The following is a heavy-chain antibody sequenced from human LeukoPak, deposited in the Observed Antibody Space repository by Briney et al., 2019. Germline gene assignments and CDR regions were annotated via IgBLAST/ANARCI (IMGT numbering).Heavy chain of an antibody. V-gene: IGHV3-48*04. J-gene: IGHJ6*03. Sequence: PGGSLRLSCAASGFIFSSYSMSWVRQAPGKGLEWLSYISSSSTTIYYADSVKGRFTISRDNAKNSLYLQMNSLKAEDTAVYYCARNRFPITGTTNNYYYMDVWGKGTTVTVSS. CDR2: ISSSSTTI. CDR3: ARNRFPITGTTNNYYYMDV. CDR1: GFIFSSYS. D-gene: IGHD1-7*01.